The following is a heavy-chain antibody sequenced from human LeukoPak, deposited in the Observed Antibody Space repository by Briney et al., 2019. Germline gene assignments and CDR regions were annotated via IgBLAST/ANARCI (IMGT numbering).Heavy chain of an antibody. CDR2: IWSDGSTT. Sequence: PGGSPRLSCVASGFTFSSSGMHWVRQAPGKGLEWVAVIWSDGSTTYYGDSVKGRLTISRDNSKSTLYLQMNSLRAEDTAVYYCAREHHDSSTGAFDVWGQGTMVTVSS. CDR3: AREHHDSSTGAFDV. D-gene: IGHD3-22*01. J-gene: IGHJ3*01. CDR1: GFTFSSSG. V-gene: IGHV3-33*01.